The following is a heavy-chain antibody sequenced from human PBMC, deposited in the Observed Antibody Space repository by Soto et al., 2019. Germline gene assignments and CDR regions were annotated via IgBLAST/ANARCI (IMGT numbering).Heavy chain of an antibody. CDR3: ARVNDYCDNYWYFDL. J-gene: IGHJ2*01. CDR2: IIPIFGTP. D-gene: IGHD4-17*01. V-gene: IGHV1-69*01. CDR1: GGTFSSNA. Sequence: QVQLVQSGAEVKKPGSSVKVSCKGSGGTFSSNAISWVRHAPGQGLEWLGGIIPIFGTPNYAQKFQGRVTITADESTSTAYMELSSLRSEDTAVYYCARVNDYCDNYWYFDLWGRGTLVTVSS.